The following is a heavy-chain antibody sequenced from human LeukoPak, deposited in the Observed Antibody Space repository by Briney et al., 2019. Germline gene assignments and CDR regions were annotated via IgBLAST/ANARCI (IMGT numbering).Heavy chain of an antibody. J-gene: IGHJ3*02. V-gene: IGHV3-48*03. CDR1: GFTLSNYE. D-gene: IGHD7-27*01. CDR3: ARELWGTGSFDI. CDR2: ISSSGTTI. Sequence: GGSLRLSCAASGFTLSNYEMTWVRQAPGRGLEWVSYISSSGTTICYADSVKGRFTISRDNAKNSLYLQMNSLRAEDTAVYYCARELWGTGSFDIWGQGTMVTVSS.